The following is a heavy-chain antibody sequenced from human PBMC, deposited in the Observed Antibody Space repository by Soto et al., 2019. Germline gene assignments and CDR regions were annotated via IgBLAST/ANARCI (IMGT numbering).Heavy chain of an antibody. CDR1: GFTFSSYS. D-gene: IGHD3-22*01. J-gene: IGHJ5*02. Sequence: GGSLRLSCAASGFTFSSYSMNWVRQAPGKGLEWVSYISSSSSTIYYADSVKGRFTISRDNAKNSLYLQMNSLGDEDTAVYYCARDTEHYYDSSGYYWFDPWGQGTLVTVSS. V-gene: IGHV3-48*02. CDR2: ISSSSSTI. CDR3: ARDTEHYYDSSGYYWFDP.